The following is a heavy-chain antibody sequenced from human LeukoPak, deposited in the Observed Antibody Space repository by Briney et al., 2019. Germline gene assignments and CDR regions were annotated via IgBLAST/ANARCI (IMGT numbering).Heavy chain of an antibody. V-gene: IGHV3-21*01. CDR3: ARDRGLTPDLAYDI. D-gene: IGHD3-10*01. Sequence: GGSLGLSCAASGFSFSDYSMNWVRQAPGKGLEWVSSISSYSTYIYYADSVKGRFTVSRDNAQNSLSLQMNSLRPEDTAVYYCARDRGLTPDLAYDIWGQGTMVTVSS. CDR1: GFSFSDYS. J-gene: IGHJ3*02. CDR2: ISSYSTYI.